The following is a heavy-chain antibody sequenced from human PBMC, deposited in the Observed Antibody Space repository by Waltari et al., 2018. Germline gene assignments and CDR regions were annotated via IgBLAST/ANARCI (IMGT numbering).Heavy chain of an antibody. CDR2: IIPIFGTA. CDR3: ASGDIVVVPAATYYFDY. D-gene: IGHD2-2*01. J-gene: IGHJ4*02. CDR1: GGTFSSYA. V-gene: IGHV1-69*01. Sequence: VQLVESGAEVKKPGSSVKVSCKASGGTFSSYAISWLRQAPGQGLEWMGGIIPIFGTANYAQKFQGRVTITADESTSTAYMELSSLRSEDTAVYYCASGDIVVVPAATYYFDYWGQGTLVTVSS.